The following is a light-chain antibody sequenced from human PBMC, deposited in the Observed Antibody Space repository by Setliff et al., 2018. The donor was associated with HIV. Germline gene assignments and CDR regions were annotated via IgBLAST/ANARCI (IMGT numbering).Light chain of an antibody. CDR1: SSDVGGYNY. V-gene: IGLV2-23*02. CDR3: CSYAGSGPV. Sequence: QSVLTQPASVSGSPGQSITLSCTGTSSDVGGYNYVSWYQQHPDKAPKLMIYDVKNRPSGVSDRFSGSKSGNTASLTISGLQADDEADYYCCSYAGSGPVFGAGTKVT. CDR2: DVK. J-gene: IGLJ1*01.